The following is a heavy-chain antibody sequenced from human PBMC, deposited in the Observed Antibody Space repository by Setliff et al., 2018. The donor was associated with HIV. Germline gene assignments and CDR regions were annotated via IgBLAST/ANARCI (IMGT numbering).Heavy chain of an antibody. D-gene: IGHD7-27*01. CDR3: ARDLPDLTGRSLDP. J-gene: IGHJ5*02. V-gene: IGHV4-4*07. CDR2: IYSGGST. CDR1: GGSISAYF. Sequence: ETLSLTCTVSGGSISAYFWTWIRQPAGKGLEWIGRIYSGGSTNYNPSLNSRVTMSVDTSKNQFSLKLNSVTAADTAVYYCARDLPDLTGRSLDPWGQGTLVTVSA.